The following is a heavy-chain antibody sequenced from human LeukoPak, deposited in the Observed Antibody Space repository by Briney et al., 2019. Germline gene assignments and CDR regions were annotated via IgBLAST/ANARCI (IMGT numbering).Heavy chain of an antibody. Sequence: GGSLRLSCAASGFTFSHYAMSWVRQAPGKGLEGVSAISGSGGSTYYADSVKGRFTISRDNSKNTLYLQMNSLRAEDTAVYYCAKVFDYYDSSGYYRGGFFDYWGQGTLVTVSS. D-gene: IGHD3-22*01. V-gene: IGHV3-23*01. CDR3: AKVFDYYDSSGYYRGGFFDY. CDR1: GFTFSHYA. J-gene: IGHJ4*02. CDR2: ISGSGGST.